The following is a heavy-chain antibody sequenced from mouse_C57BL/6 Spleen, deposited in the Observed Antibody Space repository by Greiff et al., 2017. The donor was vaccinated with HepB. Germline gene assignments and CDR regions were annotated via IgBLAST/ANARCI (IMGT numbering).Heavy chain of an antibody. J-gene: IGHJ4*01. CDR3: ARGGPNYAMDY. V-gene: IGHV1-9*01. Sequence: QVQLKESGAELMKPGASVKLSCKATGYTFTGYWIEWVKQRPGHGLEWIGEILPGSGSTNYHEKFKGKATFTADTSSNTAYMQLSSLTTEDSAIYYWARGGPNYAMDYWGQGTSVTVSS. CDR2: ILPGSGST. CDR1: GYTFTGYW.